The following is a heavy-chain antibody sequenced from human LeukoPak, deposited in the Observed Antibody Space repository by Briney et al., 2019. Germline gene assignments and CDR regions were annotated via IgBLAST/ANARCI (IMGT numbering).Heavy chain of an antibody. CDR1: GFTVSSNY. Sequence: PGGTLRLSCAASGFTVSSNYMSWVRQAPGKGLEWVSVIYSGGSTYYADSVKGRFTISRDNSRNTLYLQMNSLRAEDTAVYYCARDSAGDGYLDYWGQGTLVTVSS. V-gene: IGHV3-66*01. CDR2: IYSGGST. D-gene: IGHD5-24*01. CDR3: ARDSAGDGYLDY. J-gene: IGHJ4*02.